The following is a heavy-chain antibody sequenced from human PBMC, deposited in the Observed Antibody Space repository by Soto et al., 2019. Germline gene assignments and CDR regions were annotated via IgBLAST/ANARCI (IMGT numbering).Heavy chain of an antibody. V-gene: IGHV4-39*01. CDR2: IYYSGST. J-gene: IGHJ6*02. CDR3: VRQSGSGSYYIYYYYGMDV. Sequence: QLQLQESGPGLVKPSETLSLTCTVSGGSIASSDYYWGWIRQPPGKGLEWIGSIYYSGSTYYNPSLQSRVTLSVDTSKNQFSLKLNSVTAAGTAVYYCVRQSGSGSYYIYYYYGMDVWGQGTTVTVSS. CDR1: GGSIASSDYY. D-gene: IGHD3-10*01.